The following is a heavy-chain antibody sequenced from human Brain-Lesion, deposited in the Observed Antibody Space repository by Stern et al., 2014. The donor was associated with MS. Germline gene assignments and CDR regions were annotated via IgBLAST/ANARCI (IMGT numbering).Heavy chain of an antibody. Sequence: QDQFVQSGAEVKKPGASVKVSCKASGYTFSSYDITWVRQASGHGLEWMGWMNPYSGNTGYAQKFKGRVSMTSDPSISTVYMELTSLTSDDTAVYFCARAVRNQLLSEYWGQGTLVTVSS. CDR3: ARAVRNQLLSEY. CDR1: GYTFSSYD. V-gene: IGHV1-8*01. D-gene: IGHD2-2*01. J-gene: IGHJ4*02. CDR2: MNPYSGNT.